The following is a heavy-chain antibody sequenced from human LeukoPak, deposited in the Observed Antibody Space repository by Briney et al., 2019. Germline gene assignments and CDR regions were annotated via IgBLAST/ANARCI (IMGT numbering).Heavy chain of an antibody. CDR1: GYTFTGYY. CDR2: INPNSGGT. J-gene: IGHJ5*02. CDR3: ARGTGSVFLKNWFGP. D-gene: IGHD3-10*01. V-gene: IGHV1-2*02. Sequence: ASVKVSCKASGYTFTGYYMHWVRQAPGQGLEWMGWINPNSGGTNYAQKFQGRVTMTRDTSISTAYMELSRLRSDNTAVYYCARGTGSVFLKNWFGPGARELWSASPQ.